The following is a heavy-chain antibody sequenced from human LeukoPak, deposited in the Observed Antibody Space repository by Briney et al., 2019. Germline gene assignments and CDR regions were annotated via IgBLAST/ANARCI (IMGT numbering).Heavy chain of an antibody. D-gene: IGHD6-13*01. V-gene: IGHV3-7*01. CDR2: IKQDGSEE. Sequence: GGSLRLSCAASGFTFSSYYMSWVRQAPGKGPEWVANIKQDGSEEYYVDFVKGRFTISRDNAKNSLYLQMNSLRAEDTAVYYCAGLYSSELGYWGQGTLVTVSS. CDR1: GFTFSSYY. J-gene: IGHJ4*02. CDR3: AGLYSSELGY.